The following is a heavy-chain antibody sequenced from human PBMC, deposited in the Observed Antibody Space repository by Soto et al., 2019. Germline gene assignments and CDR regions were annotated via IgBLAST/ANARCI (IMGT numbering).Heavy chain of an antibody. J-gene: IGHJ4*02. D-gene: IGHD3-9*01. V-gene: IGHV4-34*01. CDR3: ARGRGLKYYDILTGLDY. Sequence: SETLSLTCAVYGGSFSGYYWSWIRQPPGKGLEWIGEINHSGSTNYNPSLKSRVTISVDTSKNQFSLKLSSVTAADTAVYYCARGRGLKYYDILTGLDYWGQGTLVTVS. CDR2: INHSGST. CDR1: GGSFSGYY.